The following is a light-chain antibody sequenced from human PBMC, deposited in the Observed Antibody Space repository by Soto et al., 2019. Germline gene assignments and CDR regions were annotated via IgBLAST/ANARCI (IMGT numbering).Light chain of an antibody. CDR1: QSICSY. Sequence: DIQMTQSPSSLSASVGDRVTITCRASQSICSYLNWYQQKPGKAPKLLIYAASSLQSGVPSRFSGSGSGTDFTLTISSLQPEDFATYYCQQSYSPPQITFGQGTRLEIK. CDR3: QQSYSPPQIT. V-gene: IGKV1-39*01. CDR2: AAS. J-gene: IGKJ5*01.